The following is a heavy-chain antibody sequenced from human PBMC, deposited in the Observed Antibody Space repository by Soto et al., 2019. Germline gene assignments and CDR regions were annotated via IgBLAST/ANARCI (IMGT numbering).Heavy chain of an antibody. CDR2: ISYDGSNK. CDR1: GFTISSYG. Sequence: GGSLRLSCAASGFTISSYGMHWVRQAPGKGLEWVAVISYDGSNKYYADSVKGRFTISRDNSKNTLYLQMNSLRAEDTAVYYCAKSLFGVANYYYGMDVWGQGTTVTVSS. V-gene: IGHV3-30*18. CDR3: AKSLFGVANYYYGMDV. J-gene: IGHJ6*02. D-gene: IGHD3-3*02.